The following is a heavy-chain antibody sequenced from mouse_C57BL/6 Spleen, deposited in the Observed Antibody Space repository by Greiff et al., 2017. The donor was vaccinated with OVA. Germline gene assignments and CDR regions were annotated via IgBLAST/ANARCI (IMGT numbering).Heavy chain of an antibody. CDR3: ARSGDYDAGDY. CDR1: GYTFTSYW. J-gene: IGHJ4*01. Sequence: QVHVKQSGAELAKPGASVKLSCKASGYTFTSYWMHWVKQRPGQGLEWIGYINPSSGYPTYNQKFKDKATLPADKSSSTAYMQLSSLTYEDSAVYYCARSGDYDAGDYWGQGTSVTVSS. D-gene: IGHD2-4*01. V-gene: IGHV1-7*01. CDR2: INPSSGYP.